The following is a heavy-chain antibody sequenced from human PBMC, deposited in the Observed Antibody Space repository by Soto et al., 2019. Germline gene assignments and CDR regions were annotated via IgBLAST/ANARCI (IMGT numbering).Heavy chain of an antibody. CDR3: AREVRFYDILTGYSQYYFDY. CDR2: INHSGST. Sequence: SETLSLTCTVYGGSFSGYYWSWIRQPPGKGLEWIGEINHSGSTNYNPSLKSRVTISVDTSKNQFSLKLSSVTAADTAVYYCAREVRFYDILTGYSQYYFDYWGQGTLVTVSS. D-gene: IGHD3-9*01. CDR1: GGSFSGYY. J-gene: IGHJ4*02. V-gene: IGHV4-34*01.